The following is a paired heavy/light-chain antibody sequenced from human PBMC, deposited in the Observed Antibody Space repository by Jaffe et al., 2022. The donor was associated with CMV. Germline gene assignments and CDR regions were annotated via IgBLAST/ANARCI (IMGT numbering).Light chain of an antibody. V-gene: IGKV3-15*01. Sequence: EIVVTQSPDTLSVSPGERATLSCRASQSLGSNLAWYQQKPGQAPRLLIYGASTRATGFPARFSGSGSGTEFTLTISSLQSEDFAVYYCQQYNEWPRTFGQGTKVEIK. CDR3: QQYNEWPRT. CDR2: GAS. CDR1: QSLGSN. J-gene: IGKJ1*01.
Heavy chain of an antibody. Sequence: VQLVQSGAEVKKAGASVKVSCKASGYTFTTHGISWVRQAPGEGLEWVGWISGYSGHTKYGQKFQDRLTITTDTSTTTTYMELRSLRYEDTAVYYCARSDWAAMTGVGMGFDSWGQGTLVTVSS. CDR2: ISGYSGHT. D-gene: IGHD3-9*01. J-gene: IGHJ4*02. CDR1: GYTFTTHG. CDR3: ARSDWAAMTGVGMGFDS. V-gene: IGHV1-18*01.